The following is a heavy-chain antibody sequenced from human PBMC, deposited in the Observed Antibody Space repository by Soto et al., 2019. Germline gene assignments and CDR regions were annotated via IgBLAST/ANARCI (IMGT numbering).Heavy chain of an antibody. CDR1: GFIFSNYG. J-gene: IGHJ4*02. CDR3: ANHYKNGPGFDY. CDR2: ISYDGSFK. V-gene: IGHV3-30*18. Sequence: ESGGGVVQPGRSLRLSCAASGFIFSNYGMHWVRQAPGKGLEWVAVISYDGSFKYYADSVKGRFTISRDKSKNTLYLQMNSLRAEDTAVFYCANHYKNGPGFDYGGQGTLVTVSS. D-gene: IGHD4-4*01.